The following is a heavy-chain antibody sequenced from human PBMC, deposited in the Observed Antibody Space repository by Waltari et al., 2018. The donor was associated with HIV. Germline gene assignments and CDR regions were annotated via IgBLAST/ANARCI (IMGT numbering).Heavy chain of an antibody. CDR3: TRALAY. Sequence: EVQLVESGGGWVQPGGSLRVSCAASGFTFSASAIHWVRQASGKGLEWVGRIRSRGNRYATAYGASVKGRFTVSRDDSKNTAYLQMNNLKTEDTAVYYCTRALAYWGQGTLVTVSP. CDR2: IRSRGNRYAT. CDR1: GFTFSASA. V-gene: IGHV3-73*02. J-gene: IGHJ4*02. D-gene: IGHD3-16*01.